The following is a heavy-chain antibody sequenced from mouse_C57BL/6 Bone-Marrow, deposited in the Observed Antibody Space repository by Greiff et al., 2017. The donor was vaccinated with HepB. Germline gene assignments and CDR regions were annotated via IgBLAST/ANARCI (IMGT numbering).Heavy chain of an antibody. V-gene: IGHV1-15*01. Sequence: QVQLKESGAELVRPGASVTLSCKASGYTFTDYEMHWVKQTPVHGLEWIGAIDPETGGTAYNQKFKCKAILTADKSSSTAYMVLRSLTSDDSAVYYCTRSGEDAMDYWGQGTSVTVSS. J-gene: IGHJ4*01. CDR2: IDPETGGT. CDR1: GYTFTDYE. D-gene: IGHD3-1*01. CDR3: TRSGEDAMDY.